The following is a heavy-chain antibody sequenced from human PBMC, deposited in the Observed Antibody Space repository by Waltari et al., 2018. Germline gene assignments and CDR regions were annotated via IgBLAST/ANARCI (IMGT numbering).Heavy chain of an antibody. CDR2: IIPIFGTA. J-gene: IGHJ4*02. Sequence: QVQLVQSGAEVEKPGSSLKVSCKASGGTISSFAISGVWQAPGQGLEWMGGIIPIFGTANYAQKFQGRVTITADESTSTAYMELSSLRSEDTAVYYCARGPPDDYGDYYFDYWGQGTLVTVSS. CDR3: ARGPPDDYGDYYFDY. V-gene: IGHV1-69*01. CDR1: GGTISSFA. D-gene: IGHD4-17*01.